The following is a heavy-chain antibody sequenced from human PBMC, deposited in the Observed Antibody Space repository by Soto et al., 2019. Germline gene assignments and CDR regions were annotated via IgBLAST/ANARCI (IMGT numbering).Heavy chain of an antibody. CDR2: IWYDASNK. CDR1: GFTFRTYG. Sequence: GGSLRLSCAASGFTFRTYGMYWVRQAPGKGLEWVAVIWYDASNKYYADSVKGRFTISRDNSENTLYLQMNSLRAEDTAVYYCARDPWAADYWGQGTLVTVSS. D-gene: IGHD3-16*01. CDR3: ARDPWAADY. V-gene: IGHV3-33*01. J-gene: IGHJ4*02.